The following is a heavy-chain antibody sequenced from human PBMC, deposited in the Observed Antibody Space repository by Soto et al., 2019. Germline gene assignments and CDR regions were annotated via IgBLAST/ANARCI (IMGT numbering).Heavy chain of an antibody. V-gene: IGHV3-21*01. CDR3: AIGLEGYGMDV. Sequence: PGGSLRLSCVASRFTFSAFSMNWVRQAPGKGLEWVSSISITGDYIYYADSVMGRFTISRDNAKNSLYLQMNSQRAEDTAVYYWAIGLEGYGMDVWGQGTTVTVSS. CDR2: ISITGDYI. CDR1: RFTFSAFS. D-gene: IGHD3-3*01. J-gene: IGHJ6*02.